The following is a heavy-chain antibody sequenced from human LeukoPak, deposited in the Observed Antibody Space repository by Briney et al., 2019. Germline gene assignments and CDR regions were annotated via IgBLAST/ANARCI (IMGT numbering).Heavy chain of an antibody. Sequence: GGSLRLSCAASGFTFSTYAMHWVRQAPGKGLEWVAIISNDGRKKFYADSVRGRFTIARDYSNILYLEMSSLRVEDTAVYYCARPTSSSWYGIFDYWGQGTLVAVSS. CDR1: GFTFSTYA. J-gene: IGHJ4*02. V-gene: IGHV3-30*04. CDR3: ARPTSSSWYGIFDY. CDR2: ISNDGRKK. D-gene: IGHD6-13*01.